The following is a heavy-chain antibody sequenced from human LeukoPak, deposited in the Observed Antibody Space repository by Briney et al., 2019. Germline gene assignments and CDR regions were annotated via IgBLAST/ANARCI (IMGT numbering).Heavy chain of an antibody. D-gene: IGHD5-12*01. CDR3: ARAQGYSGYGNYYYYYMDV. CDR1: GYTFTSYY. J-gene: IGHJ6*03. CDR2: INPSGGST. V-gene: IGHV1-46*01. Sequence: GASVKVSCKASGYTFTSYYMHWVRQAPGQGLEWMGIINPSGGSTSYAQKFQGRVTITADESTSTAYMELSSLRSEDTAVYYCARAQGYSGYGNYYYYYMDVWGKGTTVTISS.